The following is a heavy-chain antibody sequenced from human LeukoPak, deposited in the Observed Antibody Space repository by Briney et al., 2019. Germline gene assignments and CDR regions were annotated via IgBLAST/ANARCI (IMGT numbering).Heavy chain of an antibody. Sequence: GGSLRLSCAASRFTFSSYAMTWVRQSPGKGLEWVSGISGTGGGTYYADSVKGRFTISRDNSKNTLYLQMNSLRAEDTAVYYCAKSNSDWYNDAFDIWGQGTMVTVSS. CDR3: AKSNSDWYNDAFDI. D-gene: IGHD6-19*01. CDR1: RFTFSSYA. CDR2: ISGTGGGT. V-gene: IGHV3-23*01. J-gene: IGHJ3*02.